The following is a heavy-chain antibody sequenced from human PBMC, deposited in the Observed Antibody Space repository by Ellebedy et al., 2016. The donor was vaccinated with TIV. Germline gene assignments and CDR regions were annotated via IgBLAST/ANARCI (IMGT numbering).Heavy chain of an antibody. CDR3: VRAPRGQYYFDY. Sequence: GESLKISXVASGFPFRSHWMYWVRQAPGKGLEWVARINEDGSEKYYVDSVNGRFTISRDSAKNSMFLLMNSLRAEDTAVYYCVRAPRGQYYFDYWGQGTLVTVSS. J-gene: IGHJ4*02. CDR2: INEDGSEK. V-gene: IGHV3-7*02. D-gene: IGHD5-12*01. CDR1: GFPFRSHW.